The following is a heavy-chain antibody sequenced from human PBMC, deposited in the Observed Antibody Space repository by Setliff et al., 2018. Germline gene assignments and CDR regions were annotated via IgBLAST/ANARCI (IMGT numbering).Heavy chain of an antibody. V-gene: IGHV4-4*07. Sequence: SETLSLTCTVSGGSISSYYWSWIRQPAGKGLEWVGHIYIGGSANYNPSLKSRVTMSIDTSKNQFSLKLNSVTAAGMAVYYCAREQWLDPPGYYYMDVWAKGTTVTVSS. J-gene: IGHJ6*03. CDR3: AREQWLDPPGYYYMDV. CDR2: IYIGGSA. CDR1: GGSISSYY. D-gene: IGHD6-19*01.